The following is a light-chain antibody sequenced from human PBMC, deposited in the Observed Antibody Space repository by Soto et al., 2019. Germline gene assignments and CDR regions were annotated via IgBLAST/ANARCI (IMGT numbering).Light chain of an antibody. V-gene: IGLV2-8*01. CDR3: SSYAGSNLSL. J-gene: IGLJ2*01. Sequence: QSVLTQSPSASGSPGQSVTISCTGTSSDVGNYKYVSWYQQHPGKAPKLMIYEVSKRPSGVPDRFSGSKSGNTASLTVSGLQVEDEADYYCSSYAGSNLSLFGGGTKLTVL. CDR1: SSDVGNYKY. CDR2: EVS.